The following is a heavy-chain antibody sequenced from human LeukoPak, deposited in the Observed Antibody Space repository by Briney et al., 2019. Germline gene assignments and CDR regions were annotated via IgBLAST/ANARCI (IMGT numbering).Heavy chain of an antibody. V-gene: IGHV4-39*01. CDR3: ARGSQVDDFWSGYRAPLDY. CDR2: VYYSGSA. CDR1: GGSISSSGYY. J-gene: IGHJ4*02. D-gene: IGHD3-3*01. Sequence: SQTLSLTCTVSGGSISSSGYYWSWIRQTPGKGLEWIGTVYYSGSAYYNPSLKTQVTISVDTSENQFSLKLSSVTAADTAVYYCARGSQVDDFWSGYRAPLDYWGQGTLVTVSS.